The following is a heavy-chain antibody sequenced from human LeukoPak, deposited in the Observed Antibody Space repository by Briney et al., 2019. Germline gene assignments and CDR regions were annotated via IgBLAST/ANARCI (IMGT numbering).Heavy chain of an antibody. CDR3: ARGNSGYDPGWFDP. CDR1: GGSISSGGYS. Sequence: SETLSLTCAVSGGSISSGGYSWSWIRQPPGKGLEWIGYIYHSGSTYYNPSPKSRVTISVDRSKNQFSLKLSSVTAADTAVYYCARGNSGYDPGWFDPWGQGTLVTVSS. CDR2: IYHSGST. J-gene: IGHJ5*02. D-gene: IGHD5-12*01. V-gene: IGHV4-30-2*01.